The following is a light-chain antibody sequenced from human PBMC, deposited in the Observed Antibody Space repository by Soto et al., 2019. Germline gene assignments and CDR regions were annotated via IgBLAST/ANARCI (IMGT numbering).Light chain of an antibody. J-gene: IGKJ1*01. CDR2: AAS. CDR3: QQSYSTPVT. Sequence: DIQMTQSPSSLSASVGDRVTITCRASQSISSYLNCYQQKPGKAPKLLIYAASSLQSGVPSRFSGSGSGTDFTLTTSSLQPEDFATYYCQQSYSTPVTFGQGTKGDIK. V-gene: IGKV1-39*01. CDR1: QSISSY.